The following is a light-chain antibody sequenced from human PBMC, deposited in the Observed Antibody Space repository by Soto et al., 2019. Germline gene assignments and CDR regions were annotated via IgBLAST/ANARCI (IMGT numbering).Light chain of an antibody. CDR3: MQALETPT. Sequence: DIVMTQSPLSLPVTPGEPASISCRSSQSLLHTNGYTYLDWYLQKPGQSPQLLIYLGSNRASGVPDRFSASGTGTDFTLRISRVEAEDVGVYYCMQALETPTFGGGTKVEIK. V-gene: IGKV2-28*01. CDR1: QSLLHTNGYTY. CDR2: LGS. J-gene: IGKJ4*01.